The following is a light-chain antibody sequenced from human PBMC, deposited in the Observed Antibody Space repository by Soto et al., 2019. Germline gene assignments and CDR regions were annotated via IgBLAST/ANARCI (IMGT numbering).Light chain of an antibody. J-gene: IGKJ1*01. CDR1: QSISTF. CDR2: AAS. CDR3: QQSFSNPRT. Sequence: DIQMTQSPSSLSASVGDRVTITCRASQSISTFLNWYQHKPGKAPKLLIHAASSLQSGVPSNFSGSDSGTDFTLTISSLQPDDFATYYCQQSFSNPRTFGQGTKVAIK. V-gene: IGKV1-39*01.